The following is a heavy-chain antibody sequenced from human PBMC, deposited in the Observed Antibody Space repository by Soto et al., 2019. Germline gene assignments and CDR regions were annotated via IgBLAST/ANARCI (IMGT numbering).Heavy chain of an antibody. CDR3: ARGRRGYYDFWSGYLSGNWFDP. CDR1: GGSFSGYY. Sequence: SETLSLTCAVYGGSFSGYYWSWIRQPLGKGLEWIGEINHSGSTNYNPSLKSRVTISVDTSKNQFSLKLSSVTAADTAVYYCARGRRGYYDFWSGYLSGNWFDPWGQGTLVTVSS. D-gene: IGHD3-3*01. V-gene: IGHV4-34*01. J-gene: IGHJ5*02. CDR2: INHSGST.